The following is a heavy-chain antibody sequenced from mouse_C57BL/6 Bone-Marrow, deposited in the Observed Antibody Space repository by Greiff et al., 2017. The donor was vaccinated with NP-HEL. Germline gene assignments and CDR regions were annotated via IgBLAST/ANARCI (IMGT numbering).Heavy chain of an antibody. CDR3: AREGSTTVYYYFDY. CDR2: IYPGDGDT. CDR1: GYAFSSYW. V-gene: IGHV1-80*01. Sequence: QVQLQQSGAELVKPGASVKISCKASGYAFSSYWMNWVKQRPGKGLEWIGQIYPGDGDTNYNGKFKGKATLTADKSSSTAYMQLSSLTSEDSAVYFCAREGSTTVYYYFDYWGQGTTLTVSS. D-gene: IGHD1-1*01. J-gene: IGHJ2*01.